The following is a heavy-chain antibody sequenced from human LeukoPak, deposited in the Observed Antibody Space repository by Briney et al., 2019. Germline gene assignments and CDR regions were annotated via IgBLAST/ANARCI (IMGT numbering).Heavy chain of an antibody. V-gene: IGHV3-7*01. Sequence: GGSLRLSCAASGFTFNNYWMSWVRQAPGKGLEWVADVKEDGSDKYYVDSVKGRFAISRDNDKNPVCLQMSSLTVEDTAVYYCARWAGGSGTYRLDYWGQGTLVTVSS. CDR2: VKEDGSDK. J-gene: IGHJ4*02. CDR3: ARWAGGSGTYRLDY. D-gene: IGHD3-10*01. CDR1: GFTFNNYW.